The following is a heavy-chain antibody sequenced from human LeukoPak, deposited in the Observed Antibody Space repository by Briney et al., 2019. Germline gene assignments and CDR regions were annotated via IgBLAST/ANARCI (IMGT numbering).Heavy chain of an antibody. D-gene: IGHD5-18*01. J-gene: IGHJ4*02. Sequence: GGSLRLSCAASGFSFSNYWMHWVRQAPGKGLEWVSVIYSGGSTYYADSVKGRFTISRDNSKNTLYLQMNSLRAEDTAVYYCARGGVQLWCWGQGTLVTVSS. CDR2: IYSGGST. CDR1: GFSFSNYW. CDR3: ARGGVQLWC. V-gene: IGHV3-53*01.